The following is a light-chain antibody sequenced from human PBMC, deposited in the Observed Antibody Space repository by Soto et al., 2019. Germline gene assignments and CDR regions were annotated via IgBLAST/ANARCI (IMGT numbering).Light chain of an antibody. V-gene: IGKV1-5*03. CDR2: KAS. J-gene: IGKJ1*01. CDR3: QQYNSFPWT. Sequence: DIQMTQSPSTLSASVGDRVTITCRASQTISIWLAWYQQKPGKAPKVLIYKASSLESGVPSRFSGSGSGTEFTLTISSLQPDDFATYYCQQYNSFPWTFGQGTKVEIK. CDR1: QTISIW.